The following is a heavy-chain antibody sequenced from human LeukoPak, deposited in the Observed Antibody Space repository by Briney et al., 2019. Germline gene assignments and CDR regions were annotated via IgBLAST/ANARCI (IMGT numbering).Heavy chain of an antibody. CDR1: GFTFSSYD. J-gene: IGHJ3*02. Sequence: PGGSLRLSCAASGFTFSSYDMHWVRQAPGKGLEWVAFIRYDGSNKYYADSVKGRFTISRDNSKNTLYLQMNSLRAEDTAVYYCAKTGTTTVVTSTDAFDIWGQGTMVTVSS. CDR3: AKTGTTTVVTSTDAFDI. CDR2: IRYDGSNK. D-gene: IGHD4-23*01. V-gene: IGHV3-30*02.